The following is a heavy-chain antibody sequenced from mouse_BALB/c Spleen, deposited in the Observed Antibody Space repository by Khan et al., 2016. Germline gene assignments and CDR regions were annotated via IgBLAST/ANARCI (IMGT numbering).Heavy chain of an antibody. CDR3: ARWSLYFDY. CDR2: IDPSNSET. V-gene: IGHV1S127*01. Sequence: QVQLKESGPELVRPGASVKMSCKASGYTFTSYWMHWVKQRPGQGLEWIGMIDPSNSETRLNQKFKDKATLFKDKATLTVDKSSNTAYMQLSSLTSEDSAVYYCARWSLYFDYWGQGTTLTVSS. CDR1: GYTFTSYW. J-gene: IGHJ2*01.